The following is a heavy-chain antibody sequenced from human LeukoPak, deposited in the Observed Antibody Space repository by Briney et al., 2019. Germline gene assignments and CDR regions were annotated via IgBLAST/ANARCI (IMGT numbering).Heavy chain of an antibody. CDR3: ARETVAGTYYFDY. J-gene: IGHJ4*02. Sequence: SETLSLTCAVYGGSFSGYYWSWIRQPPGKGLAWIGEINHSGSTNYNPSLKSRVTISVDTSKNQFSLKLSSVTAADTAVYYCARETVAGTYYFDYWGQGTLVTVSS. V-gene: IGHV4-34*01. CDR2: INHSGST. CDR1: GGSFSGYY. D-gene: IGHD6-19*01.